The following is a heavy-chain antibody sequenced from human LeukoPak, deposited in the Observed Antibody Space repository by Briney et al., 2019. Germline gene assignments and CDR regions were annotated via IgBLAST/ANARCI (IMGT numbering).Heavy chain of an antibody. CDR1: GGSFSGYY. J-gene: IGHJ4*02. CDR2: INHSGST. Sequence: SETLSLTCAVYGGSFSGYYWSWIRQPPGKGLEWIGEINHSGSTNYNPSLKSRVTISVDTSKNQFSLKLSSVTAADTAVYYCARRYDILTGYSLFDYWGQGTLVTVSS. D-gene: IGHD3-9*01. CDR3: ARRYDILTGYSLFDY. V-gene: IGHV4-34*01.